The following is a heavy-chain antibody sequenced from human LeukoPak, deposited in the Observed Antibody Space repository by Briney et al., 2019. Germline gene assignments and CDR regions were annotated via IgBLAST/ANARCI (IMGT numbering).Heavy chain of an antibody. Sequence: SGGSLRLSCAASGFTVSNSYMSWVRQAPGKGLEWVSVIYTGGSTYYADSVKGRFTISRDNSKNTLYLQMDGLRAEDTAVYYCARDQGGYWGQGTVVTVSS. CDR2: IYTGGST. CDR1: GFTVSNSY. V-gene: IGHV3-53*01. J-gene: IGHJ4*02. D-gene: IGHD3-16*01. CDR3: ARDQGGY.